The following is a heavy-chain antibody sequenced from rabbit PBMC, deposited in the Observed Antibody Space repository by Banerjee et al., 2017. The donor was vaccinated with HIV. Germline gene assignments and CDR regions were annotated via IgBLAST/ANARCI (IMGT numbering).Heavy chain of an antibody. CDR2: INTSSGNT. J-gene: IGHJ4*01. D-gene: IGHD6-1*01. CDR3: ARSIGSDGYILNL. CDR1: AFSFSNKYV. V-gene: IGHV1S45*01. Sequence: QEQLVESGGGLVQPEGSLTLTCTASAFSFSNKYVMCWVRQAPGKGLEWIGCINTSSGNTVYASWAKGRFTISKTSSTTVTLQMTSLTGADTANYFCARSIGSDGYILNLWGPGTLVTVS.